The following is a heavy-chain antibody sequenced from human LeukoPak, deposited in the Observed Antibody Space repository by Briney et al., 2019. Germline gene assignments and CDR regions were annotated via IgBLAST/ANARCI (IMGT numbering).Heavy chain of an antibody. CDR2: ISSSSSYI. V-gene: IGHV3-21*01. Sequence: PGGSLRLSCAASGFTFSSYDMNWVRQAPGKGLEWVSSISSSSSYIHYADSVKGRFTISRDNAKNSLYLQMNSLRAEDTAVYYCAELGITMIGGVWGKGTTVTISS. J-gene: IGHJ6*04. CDR3: AELGITMIGGV. D-gene: IGHD3-10*02. CDR1: GFTFSSYD.